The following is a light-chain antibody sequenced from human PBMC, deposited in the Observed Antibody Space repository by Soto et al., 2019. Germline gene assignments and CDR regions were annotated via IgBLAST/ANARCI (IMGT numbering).Light chain of an antibody. CDR1: QSISSY. J-gene: IGKJ1*01. CDR3: QHHNSSPDA. V-gene: IGKV1-39*01. CDR2: AAS. Sequence: DIQMTQSPSSLSASVGDRVTITCRASQSISSYLNWYQQKTGKPPKLLIYAASSLPSGVPSRFSGSGSGTDFTLTISSLQPEDFATYYCQHHNSSPDAFGQGTKVDIK.